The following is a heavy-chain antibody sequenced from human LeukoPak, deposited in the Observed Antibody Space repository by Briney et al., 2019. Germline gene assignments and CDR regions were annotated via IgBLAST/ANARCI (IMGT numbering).Heavy chain of an antibody. J-gene: IGHJ4*02. V-gene: IGHV4-34*01. CDR3: ARGSPPYDFWSGYYQFDY. D-gene: IGHD3-3*01. CDR2: INHSGST. Sequence: PSETLSLTCAVYGGSFSGYYWSWIRQPPGKGLEWIGEINHSGSTNYNPPLKSRVTISVDRSKNQFSLKLSSVTAADTAVYYCARGSPPYDFWSGYYQFDYWGQGTLVTVSS. CDR1: GGSFSGYY.